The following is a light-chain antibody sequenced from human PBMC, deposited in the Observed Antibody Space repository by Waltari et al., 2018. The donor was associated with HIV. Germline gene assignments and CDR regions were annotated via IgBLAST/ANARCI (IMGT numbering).Light chain of an antibody. CDR1: YSNLGSNT. CDR3: ASWDDKLDGWV. CDR2: NND. Sequence: QSLLPQPPSASGTPGQRVTTSCSGSYSNLGSNTVTWHQQLPGSAPRALIYNNDQRPSGVPDRFSGSKSGTSASLAISGLQSEDQGDYYCASWDDKLDGWVFGGGTRLTVL. J-gene: IGLJ3*02. V-gene: IGLV1-44*01.